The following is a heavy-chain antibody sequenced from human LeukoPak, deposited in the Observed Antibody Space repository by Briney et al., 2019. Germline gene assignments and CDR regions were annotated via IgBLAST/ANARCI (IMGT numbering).Heavy chain of an antibody. D-gene: IGHD1-14*01. Sequence: SETLSLTCTVSGASISSTGSYWAWIRQPPGKGLDWIGTISYAGSTNYNPSLNTRVTVSTDTSNNQFSLRLSSVTDADTAVYYCARVAAGLKYGADYWGQGTLGTVSS. CDR3: ARVAAGLKYGADY. CDR2: ISYAGST. J-gene: IGHJ4*02. V-gene: IGHV4-39*07. CDR1: GASISSTGSY.